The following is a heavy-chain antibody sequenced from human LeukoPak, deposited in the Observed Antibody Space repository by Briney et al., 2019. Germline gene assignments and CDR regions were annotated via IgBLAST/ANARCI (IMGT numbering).Heavy chain of an antibody. CDR3: ARGRATKLYYYYYYMDV. J-gene: IGHJ6*03. V-gene: IGHV3-30*01. Sequence: GGSLRLSCAASGFTFSSYAMHWVRQAPGKGLEWVAVISDDGSNRHYADSVKGRFTISRDNSQNTLYLQMNSLRAEDTAVYYCARGRATKLYYYYYYMDVWGKGTTVTVSS. CDR1: GFTFSSYA. CDR2: ISDDGSNR. D-gene: IGHD5-12*01.